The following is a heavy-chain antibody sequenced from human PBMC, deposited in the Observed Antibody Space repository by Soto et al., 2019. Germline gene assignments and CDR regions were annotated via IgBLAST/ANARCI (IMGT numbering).Heavy chain of an antibody. Sequence: EVQLVESEGGLVQRGGSLRLSCAASGFTFNYYWMHWVRQAPGQGLVWVSHIHSDGSSTTYADSVKGRFTISRDNAKNTLYLQMNRLRAEDTAVYYGARGDKGGFGLWGQGRMVTVSS. V-gene: IGHV3-74*01. J-gene: IGHJ3*01. CDR3: ARGDKGGFGL. CDR1: GFTFNYYW. D-gene: IGHD2-21*02. CDR2: IHSDGSST.